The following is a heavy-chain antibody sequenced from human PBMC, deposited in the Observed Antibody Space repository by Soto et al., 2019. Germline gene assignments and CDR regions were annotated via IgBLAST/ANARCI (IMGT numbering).Heavy chain of an antibody. CDR3: AKDWEFDWPNYYFDY. CDR1: GFTFSSYA. D-gene: IGHD3-9*01. Sequence: PGGSLRLSCAASGFTFSSYAMSWVRQAPGKGLEWVSAISGDGSSTYFADSGKGRFTISRDNSKNTLYLQMNSLRAEDTAVYYCAKDWEFDWPNYYFDYWGQGTRVTVS. V-gene: IGHV3-23*01. CDR2: ISGDGSST. J-gene: IGHJ4*02.